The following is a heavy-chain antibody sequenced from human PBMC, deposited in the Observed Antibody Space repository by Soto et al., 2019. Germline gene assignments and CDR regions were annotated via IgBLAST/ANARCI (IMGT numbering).Heavy chain of an antibody. Sequence: GGSLRLSCAASGFTFSSYAMHWVRQAPGKGLEWVAVISYDGSNKYYADSVKGRFTISRDNSKNTLYLQMNSLRAEDTAVYYCAREWQLVLDYWGQGTLVTVSS. CDR3: AREWQLVLDY. J-gene: IGHJ4*02. V-gene: IGHV3-30*04. CDR2: ISYDGSNK. D-gene: IGHD6-6*01. CDR1: GFTFSSYA.